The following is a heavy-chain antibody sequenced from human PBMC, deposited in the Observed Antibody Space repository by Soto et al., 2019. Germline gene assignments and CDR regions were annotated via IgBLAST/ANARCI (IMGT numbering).Heavy chain of an antibody. V-gene: IGHV1-2*02. CDR3: ARWAVVPAAKYYFDY. J-gene: IGHJ4*02. D-gene: IGHD2-2*01. CDR1: GYTFTGYY. CDR2: INPNSGGT. Sequence: ASVKVSCKASGYTFTGYYVHWVRQAPGQGLEWMGWINPNSGGTNYAQKFQGRVTMTRDTSISTAYVELSRLRSDDTAVYYCARWAVVPAAKYYFDYWGQGTLVTVSS.